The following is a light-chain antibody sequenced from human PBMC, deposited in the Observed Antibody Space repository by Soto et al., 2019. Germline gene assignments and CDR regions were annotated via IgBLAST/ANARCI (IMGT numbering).Light chain of an antibody. Sequence: QSVLTQPPSASGTPGQRVTISCSGSTSNIGSGAVNWYQQLPGTAPKLLIYTNNPRPSGVPDRFSGSKSGTSASLAISGLQSEDEADYYCAAWDDSLNGVIFGGGTKLTVL. CDR3: AAWDDSLNGVI. V-gene: IGLV1-44*01. CDR1: TSNIGSGA. CDR2: TNN. J-gene: IGLJ2*01.